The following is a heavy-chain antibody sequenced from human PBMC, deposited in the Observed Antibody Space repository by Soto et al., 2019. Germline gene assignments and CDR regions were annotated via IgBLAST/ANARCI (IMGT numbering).Heavy chain of an antibody. V-gene: IGHV4-61*01. CDR1: GGSVSSGSYY. Sequence: SETLSLTCTVSGGSVSSGSYYWSWIRQPPGKGLEWIGYIYYSGSTNYNPSLKSRVTISVDTSKNQFSLKLSSVTAADTAVYYCARDSGYGSGSYLWVYWGQGTLVTVSS. J-gene: IGHJ4*02. D-gene: IGHD3-10*01. CDR3: ARDSGYGSGSYLWVY. CDR2: IYYSGST.